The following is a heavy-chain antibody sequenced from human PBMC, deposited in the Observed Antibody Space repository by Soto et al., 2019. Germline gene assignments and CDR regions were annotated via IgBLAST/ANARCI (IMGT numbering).Heavy chain of an antibody. CDR1: GYTFTSYG. Sequence: ASVKVSFKASGYTFTSYGISWLRQAPGQGLEWMGWISAYNGNTNYVQKLQGRVTMTTDTSTSTAYMELRSLRSDDTAVYYCARDPLYSSGWILFDYWGQGTLVTVSS. V-gene: IGHV1-18*04. D-gene: IGHD6-19*01. CDR2: ISAYNGNT. CDR3: ARDPLYSSGWILFDY. J-gene: IGHJ4*02.